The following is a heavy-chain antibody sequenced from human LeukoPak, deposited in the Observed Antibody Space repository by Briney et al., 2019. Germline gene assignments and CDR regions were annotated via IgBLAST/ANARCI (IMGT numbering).Heavy chain of an antibody. Sequence: GGTLRLSCAASGFTFSSYGMSWVRQAPGKGLEWVSAISGSGGSTYYADSVKGRFTISRDNSKNTLYLQMNSLRAEDTAVYYCASDINYYDSSGYPYYFDYWGQGTLVTVSS. V-gene: IGHV3-23*01. J-gene: IGHJ4*02. CDR2: ISGSGGST. D-gene: IGHD3-22*01. CDR1: GFTFSSYG. CDR3: ASDINYYDSSGYPYYFDY.